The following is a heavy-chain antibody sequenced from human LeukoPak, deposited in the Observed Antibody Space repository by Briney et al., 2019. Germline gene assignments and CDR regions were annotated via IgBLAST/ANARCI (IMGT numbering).Heavy chain of an antibody. CDR2: IDGTNAYI. CDR1: GFSFTTYR. CDR3: VKGCDYGDLHSNWFDP. D-gene: IGHD4-17*01. J-gene: IGHJ5*02. V-gene: IGHV3-21*01. Sequence: PGGSLRLSCAASGFSFTTYRMICVREAPGKGLEWVSAIDGTNAYINYADSVKGRFTISRDNTKNSLYIQMSSLRAEDTALYYCVKGCDYGDLHSNWFDPWGQGTLVTVSS.